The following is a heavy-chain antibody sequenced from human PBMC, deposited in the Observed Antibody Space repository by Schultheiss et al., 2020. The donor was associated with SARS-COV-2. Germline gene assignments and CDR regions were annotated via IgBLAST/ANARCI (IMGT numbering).Heavy chain of an antibody. D-gene: IGHD1-26*01. J-gene: IGHJ3*02. Sequence: SVKVSCKASGGTFSSYAISWVRQAPGQGLEWMGGIIPIFGTANYAQKFQGRVTITADESTSTAYMELSSLRSEDTAVYYCARSEWELGAFDIWGQGTMVTVSS. CDR2: IIPIFGTA. V-gene: IGHV1-69*13. CDR3: ARSEWELGAFDI. CDR1: GGTFSSYA.